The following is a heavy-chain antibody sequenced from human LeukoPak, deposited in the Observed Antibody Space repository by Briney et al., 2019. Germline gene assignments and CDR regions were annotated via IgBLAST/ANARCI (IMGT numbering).Heavy chain of an antibody. CDR2: IYTSGST. CDR1: GGSISSGSYY. CDR3: ARDIVVVVAAYPEYYFDY. J-gene: IGHJ4*02. Sequence: PSETLSLTCTVSGGSISSGSYYWSWIRQPAGKGLEWIGRIYTSGSTNYNPSLKSRVTMSVDTSKNQFSLKLSSVTAADTAVYYCARDIVVVVAAYPEYYFDYWGQGTLVTVSS. D-gene: IGHD2-15*01. V-gene: IGHV4-61*02.